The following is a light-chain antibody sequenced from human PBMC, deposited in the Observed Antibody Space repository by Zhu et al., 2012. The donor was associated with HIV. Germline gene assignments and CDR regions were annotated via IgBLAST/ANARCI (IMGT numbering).Light chain of an antibody. CDR2: GAS. CDR3: HQYGDSPWT. V-gene: IGKV3-20*01. Sequence: EVVLTQSPVTLSLSPGESVTLFCRASQRVTDSSLAWCLQRPGQAPSLLTYGASNRAAGVPERFSGRRSGTDFTLTITGLESEDFGVYYCHQYGDSPWTFGQGTKVEIK. CDR1: QRVTDSS. J-gene: IGKJ1*01.